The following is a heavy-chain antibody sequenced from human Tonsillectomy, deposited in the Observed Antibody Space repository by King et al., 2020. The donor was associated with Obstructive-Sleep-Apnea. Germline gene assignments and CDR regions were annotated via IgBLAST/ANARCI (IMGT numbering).Heavy chain of an antibody. J-gene: IGHJ3*02. Sequence: QLQLQESGPGLVKPSETLSLTCTVSGGSISSYYWSWIRQPPGKGLEWVGYIYYSGSTNYNPSLKSRVTISVDTSKNPFSLKLSSVTAADTAVYYCARLCGGDCDGAFDIWGQGTMVTVSS. V-gene: IGHV4-59*08. CDR2: IYYSGST. D-gene: IGHD2-21*02. CDR1: GGSISSYY. CDR3: ARLCGGDCDGAFDI.